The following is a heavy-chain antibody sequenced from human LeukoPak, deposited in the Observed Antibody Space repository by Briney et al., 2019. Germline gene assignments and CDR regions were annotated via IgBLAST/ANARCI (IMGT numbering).Heavy chain of an antibody. Sequence: GGSLRLSCAASGFTFSSYAMSWVRQAPGKGREGVSAISGICGSTYYADPMKGRFTNSRNNSNNTLYLQMNSLRAEDTAVYYCAKKPPHGKLVLKYYFDYWGQGTLVTVSS. J-gene: IGHJ4*02. CDR1: GFTFSSYA. CDR2: ISGICGST. V-gene: IGHV3-23*01. D-gene: IGHD6-6*01. CDR3: AKKPPHGKLVLKYYFDY.